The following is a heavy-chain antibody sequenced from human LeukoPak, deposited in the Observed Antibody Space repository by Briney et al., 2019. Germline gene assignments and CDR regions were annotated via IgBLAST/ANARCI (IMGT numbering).Heavy chain of an antibody. J-gene: IGHJ4*02. CDR2: MNPNSGNT. D-gene: IGHD3-9*01. CDR1: GYTFTSYD. Sequence: ASVKVSCKASGYTFTSYDINWVRQATGQGLEWMGWMNPNSGNTGYAQKFQGRVTITRNTSISTAYMELSSLRSEDTAVYYCARFLRDILTGYYCLDYWGQGTLVTVSS. V-gene: IGHV1-8*03. CDR3: ARFLRDILTGYYCLDY.